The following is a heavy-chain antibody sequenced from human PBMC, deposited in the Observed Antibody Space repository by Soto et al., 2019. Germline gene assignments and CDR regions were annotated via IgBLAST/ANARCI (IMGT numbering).Heavy chain of an antibody. D-gene: IGHD3-9*01. V-gene: IGHV4-34*01. CDR2: INHSGST. CDR3: ARKRTGHNWFDP. Sequence: SETLSLTCAVYGGSFSGYYWSWIRQPPGKGLEWIGEINHSGSTNYNPSLKSRVTISVDTSQNQVSLKLSSVTAADTAVYYCARKRTGHNWFDPWGQGTLVTV. J-gene: IGHJ5*02. CDR1: GGSFSGYY.